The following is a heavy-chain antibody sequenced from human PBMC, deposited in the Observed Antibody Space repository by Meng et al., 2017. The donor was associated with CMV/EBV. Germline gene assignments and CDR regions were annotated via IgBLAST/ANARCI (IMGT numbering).Heavy chain of an antibody. V-gene: IGHV4-34*01. CDR3: ATRSISYRAEYCLQ. CDR1: GGSFSGSY. D-gene: IGHD3-10*01. Sequence: ESLKISCVVYGGSFSGSYWNWIRQSPGKGLEWIGEINNSGGTYYNPSLETRVAISIDTSKKQFSLKLNSVTAADSAVYYCATRSISYRAEYCLQWGQGTLVTVSS. CDR2: INNSGGT. J-gene: IGHJ1*01.